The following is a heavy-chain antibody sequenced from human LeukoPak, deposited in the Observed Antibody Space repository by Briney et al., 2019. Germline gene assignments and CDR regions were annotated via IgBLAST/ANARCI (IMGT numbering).Heavy chain of an antibody. J-gene: IGHJ5*02. CDR2: IIPIFGTA. CDR1: GGTFSSYA. Sequence: SVKVSCKASGGTFSSYAISWVRQAPGQGLEWMGGIIPIFGTANYAQKFQGRVTITADESTSTAYMELSSLRSEDTAVYYCARPHYDILTGKVYNWFDPWGQGTLVTVSS. D-gene: IGHD3-9*01. CDR3: ARPHYDILTGKVYNWFDP. V-gene: IGHV1-69*13.